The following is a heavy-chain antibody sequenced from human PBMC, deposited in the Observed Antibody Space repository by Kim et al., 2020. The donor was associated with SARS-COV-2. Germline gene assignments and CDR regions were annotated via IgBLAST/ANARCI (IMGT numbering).Heavy chain of an antibody. V-gene: IGHV1-2*04. Sequence: ASVKVSCKASGYTFTGYYMHWLRQAPGQGLEWMGWINPNSGGTNYAQKFQGWVTMTRDTSISTAYMELSRLRSDDTAVYYCARGDGEPRSYYYYGMDVWGQGTTVTVSS. CDR1: GYTFTGYY. J-gene: IGHJ6*02. D-gene: IGHD4-17*01. CDR3: ARGDGEPRSYYYYGMDV. CDR2: INPNSGGT.